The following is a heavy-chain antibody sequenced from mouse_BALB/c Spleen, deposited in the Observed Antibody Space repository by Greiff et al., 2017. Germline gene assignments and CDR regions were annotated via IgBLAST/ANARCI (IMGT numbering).Heavy chain of an antibody. CDR2: IYWDDDK. Sequence: QVTLKESGPGILQPSQTLSLTCSFSGFSLSTSGMGVSWIRQPSGKGLEWLAHIYWDDDKRYNPSLKSRLTISKDTSRNQVFLKITSVDTADTATYYCARREDDGYWGFAYWGQGTLVTVSA. V-gene: IGHV8-12*01. CDR1: GFSLSTSGMG. D-gene: IGHD2-3*01. CDR3: ARREDDGYWGFAY. J-gene: IGHJ3*01.